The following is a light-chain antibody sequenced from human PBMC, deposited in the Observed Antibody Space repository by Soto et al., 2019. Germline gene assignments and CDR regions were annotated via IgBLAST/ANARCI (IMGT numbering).Light chain of an antibody. CDR2: EVN. CDR1: DSDIGGYNF. J-gene: IGLJ1*01. CDR3: SSYAGTNNRYV. Sequence: QSALTQPPSASGSPGQSVTISCTGTDSDIGGYNFVSWYQQHPGKVPKLIIYEVNKRPSGVPDRFSGSKSGNTASLTVSGLQADDEADYYCSSYAGTNNRYVFGTGTKLTVL. V-gene: IGLV2-8*01.